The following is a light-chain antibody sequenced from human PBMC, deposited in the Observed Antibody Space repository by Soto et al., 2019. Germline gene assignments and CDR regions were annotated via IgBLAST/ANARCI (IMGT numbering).Light chain of an antibody. Sequence: DIQMTQSPSSVSASVGDRITITCRASQSLNNDLAWYQQKPGKAPNLLIYDASTLERGVPSRFSGTGSGTEFTLAINSLQPDDFATYYCQQYHRSSITFGQGTRL. CDR2: DAS. CDR1: QSLNND. CDR3: QQYHRSSIT. V-gene: IGKV1-5*01. J-gene: IGKJ5*01.